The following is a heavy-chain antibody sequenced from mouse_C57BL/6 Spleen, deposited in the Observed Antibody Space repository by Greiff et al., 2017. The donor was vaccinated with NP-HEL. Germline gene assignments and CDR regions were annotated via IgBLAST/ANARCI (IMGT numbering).Heavy chain of an antibody. CDR3: ARGGYYDYDGFAY. CDR2: INYDGSST. D-gene: IGHD2-4*01. Sequence: EVMLVESEGGLVQPGSSMKLSCTASGFTFSDYYMAWVRQVPEKGLEWVANINYDGSSTYYLDSLKSRFIISRDNAKNILYLQMSSLKSEDTATYYCARGGYYDYDGFAYWGQGTLVTVSA. J-gene: IGHJ3*01. V-gene: IGHV5-16*01. CDR1: GFTFSDYY.